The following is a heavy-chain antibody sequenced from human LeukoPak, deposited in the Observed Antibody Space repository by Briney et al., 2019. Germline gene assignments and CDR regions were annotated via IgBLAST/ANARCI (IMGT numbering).Heavy chain of an antibody. D-gene: IGHD3-22*01. J-gene: IGHJ4*02. Sequence: GGSPRLSCAGFGFTFRSYEMNWVRHAPGKGLEWISYISSTGSAIYYADSVKGRFTISRDNAKNSLYMQINSLRAEDTAVYYCPRVFSYYTSSFDYWGQGTLVTVSS. CDR3: PRVFSYYTSSFDY. CDR2: ISSTGSAI. CDR1: GFTFRSYE. V-gene: IGHV3-48*03.